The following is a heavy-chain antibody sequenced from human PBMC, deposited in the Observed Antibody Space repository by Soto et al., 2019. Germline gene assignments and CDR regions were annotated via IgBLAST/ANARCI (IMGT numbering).Heavy chain of an antibody. CDR3: AKDGSSGYYYFDYYYYGMDV. Sequence: GSLRLSCAASGFTFSSYGMHWVRQAPGKGLEWVAVISYDGSNKYYADSVKGRFTISRDNSKNTLYLQMNSLRAEDTAVYYCAKDGSSGYYYFDYYYYGMDVWGQGTTVTVSS. D-gene: IGHD3-22*01. J-gene: IGHJ6*02. CDR2: ISYDGSNK. V-gene: IGHV3-30*18. CDR1: GFTFSSYG.